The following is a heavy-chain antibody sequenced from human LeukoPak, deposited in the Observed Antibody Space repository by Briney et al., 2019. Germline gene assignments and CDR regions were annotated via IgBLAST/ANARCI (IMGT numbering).Heavy chain of an antibody. Sequence: GSLRLSCAASGFTFSSYGMHWVRQAPGKGLEWVAVISYDGSNKYYADSVKGRFTISRDNSKNTLYLQMNSLRAEDTAVYYCANGVKRTSNYYYDSSGYYSNWGQGTLVTVSS. CDR2: ISYDGSNK. D-gene: IGHD3-22*01. CDR1: GFTFSSYG. J-gene: IGHJ4*02. V-gene: IGHV3-30*18. CDR3: ANGVKRTSNYYYDSSGYYSN.